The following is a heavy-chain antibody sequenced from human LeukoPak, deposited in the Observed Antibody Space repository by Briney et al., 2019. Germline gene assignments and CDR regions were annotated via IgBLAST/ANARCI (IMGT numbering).Heavy chain of an antibody. J-gene: IGHJ4*02. D-gene: IGHD3-3*01. V-gene: IGHV1-2*02. Sequence: ASVKVSCKASGYSFTSHYMHWVRQAPGQGLEWMGWINPKRGGTNYAQKFQGRVTMTRDTSISTAYMELNTLRSDDTAVYYCARGPPESLRFLEWNSPLHYWGQGTLVTVSS. CDR2: INPKRGGT. CDR1: GYSFTSHY. CDR3: ARGPPESLRFLEWNSPLHY.